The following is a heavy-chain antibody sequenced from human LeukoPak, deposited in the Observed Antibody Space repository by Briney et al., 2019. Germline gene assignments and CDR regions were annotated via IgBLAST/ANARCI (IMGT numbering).Heavy chain of an antibody. D-gene: IGHD6-6*01. CDR2: INAGNGNT. CDR1: GYTFTSYA. CDR3: ARAYSSSSGGYYYYGMDV. J-gene: IGHJ6*02. V-gene: IGHV1-3*01. Sequence: ASVKVSCKASGYTFTSYAMHWVRQAPGQRLEWMGWINAGNGNTKYSQKFQGRVTMTRDTSTSTVYMELSSLRSEGTAVYYCARAYSSSSGGYYYYGMDVWGQGTTVTVSS.